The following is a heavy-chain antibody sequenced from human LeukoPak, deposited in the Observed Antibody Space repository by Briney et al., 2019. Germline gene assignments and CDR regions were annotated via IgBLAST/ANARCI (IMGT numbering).Heavy chain of an antibody. CDR1: GYSISTGYY. J-gene: IGHJ5*02. CDR3: ARHVGYNWFDP. V-gene: IGHV4-38-2*02. CDR2: FYHGGST. D-gene: IGHD2-15*01. Sequence: SETLSLTCTVSGYSISTGYYWDWIRQPPGKGLEWIGTFYHGGSTYYNPSLKSRVTISVDTSKNQFSLNLTSVTAADTAMYYCARHVGYNWFDPWGQGTLVTVSS.